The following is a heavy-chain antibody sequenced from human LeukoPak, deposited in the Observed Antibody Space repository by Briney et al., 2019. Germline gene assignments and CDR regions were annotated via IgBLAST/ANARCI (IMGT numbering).Heavy chain of an antibody. CDR3: ARVRRSYALPDAFDI. J-gene: IGHJ3*02. CDR1: GGSMSNFY. D-gene: IGHD2-2*01. V-gene: IGHV4-59*01. CDR2: IYYSGSP. Sequence: SQTLSLTRTVSGGSMSNFYWRCIRQPPAKGLEWIGYIYYSGSPNYNTSLTSRVTQSIDASKNQFSLKLSSVTAADTAVYYCARVRRSYALPDAFDIWGQGTMVTVSS.